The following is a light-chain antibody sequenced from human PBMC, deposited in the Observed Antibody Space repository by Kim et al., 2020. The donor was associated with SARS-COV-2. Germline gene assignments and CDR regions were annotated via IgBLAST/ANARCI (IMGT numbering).Light chain of an antibody. CDR3: SSFSNRIPNWL. CDR1: RNDIGNHNR. CDR2: EVT. J-gene: IGLJ3*02. V-gene: IGLV2-18*02. Sequence: QSALTQPPSVSGSPGQSVTISCSGTRNDIGNHNRVSWYQQTPGTPPKVIIYEVTNRPSGVPDRFSGSKSGNTASLTISGLQTDDEAVYYCSSFSNRIPNWLFGGGTQLTVL.